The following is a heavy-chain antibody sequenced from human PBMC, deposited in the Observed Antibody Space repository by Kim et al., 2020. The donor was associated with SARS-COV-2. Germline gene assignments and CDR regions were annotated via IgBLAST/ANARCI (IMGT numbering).Heavy chain of an antibody. J-gene: IGHJ6*02. Sequence: ASVKVSCKASGYTFTSYGISWVRQAPGQGLEWMGWISAYNGNTNYAQKLQGRVTMTTDTSTSTAYMELRSLRSDDTAVYYCARETGDRPGYYYGMDVWGQGTTVTVSS. CDR2: ISAYNGNT. CDR3: ARETGDRPGYYYGMDV. V-gene: IGHV1-18*01. CDR1: GYTFTSYG. D-gene: IGHD4-17*01.